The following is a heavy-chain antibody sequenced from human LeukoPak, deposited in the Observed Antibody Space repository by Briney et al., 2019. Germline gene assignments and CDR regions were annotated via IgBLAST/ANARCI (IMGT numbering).Heavy chain of an antibody. CDR2: ISYDGSNK. Sequence: GGSLRLSCAASGFTFSSYGMHWVRQAPGKGLEWVAVISYDGSNKYYADSVKGRFTISRDNSKNTLYLQMNSLRAEDTAVYYCAKDLIIAARRLVGNYWGQGTLVTVSP. D-gene: IGHD6-6*01. J-gene: IGHJ4*02. V-gene: IGHV3-30*18. CDR1: GFTFSSYG. CDR3: AKDLIIAARRLVGNY.